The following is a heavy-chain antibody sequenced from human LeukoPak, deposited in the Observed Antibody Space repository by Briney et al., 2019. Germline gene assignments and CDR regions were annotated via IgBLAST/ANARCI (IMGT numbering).Heavy chain of an antibody. Sequence: SETLSLTCTVSGGSVSSTTYFWSWIRQPPGKGLEWIASINYSGSTYYNPSLKSRVTISVDTSENQFSLKLSSVTAADTAVYYCARYVVYGSGKDYFDYWGQGTLVTVSS. CDR3: ARYVVYGSGKDYFDY. CDR1: GGSVSSTTYF. V-gene: IGHV4-39*01. CDR2: INYSGST. J-gene: IGHJ4*02. D-gene: IGHD3-10*01.